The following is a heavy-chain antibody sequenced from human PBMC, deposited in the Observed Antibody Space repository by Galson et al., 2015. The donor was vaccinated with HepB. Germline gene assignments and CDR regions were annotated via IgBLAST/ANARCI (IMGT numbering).Heavy chain of an antibody. Sequence: SLRLSCAASGFTFSTYAMTWVRQVPGKGLEWVSTISGSGDTTYYADSVKGRSTISRDNSKNTLYLQMNSLRAEDTAVYYCAKDSSGYFDYFDYWGQGTLVTVSS. J-gene: IGHJ4*02. V-gene: IGHV3-23*01. CDR2: ISGSGDTT. D-gene: IGHD3-22*01. CDR1: GFTFSTYA. CDR3: AKDSSGYFDYFDY.